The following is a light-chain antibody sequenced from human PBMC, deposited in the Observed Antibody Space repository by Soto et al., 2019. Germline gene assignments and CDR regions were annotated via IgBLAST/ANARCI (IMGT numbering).Light chain of an antibody. CDR2: WAS. CDR3: QKYYNSPLT. CDR1: QSVLSSSDNRNY. V-gene: IGKV4-1*01. J-gene: IGKJ4*01. Sequence: IVMTQSPHSLAVSLGESSTIHCKSSQSVLSSSDNRNYLAWYQQKAGQSPKLLIYWASSRESGVPDRFSGAGSGTDFTLNIRRLQAEDVAVYYCQKYYNSPLTVGGGTKGAIK.